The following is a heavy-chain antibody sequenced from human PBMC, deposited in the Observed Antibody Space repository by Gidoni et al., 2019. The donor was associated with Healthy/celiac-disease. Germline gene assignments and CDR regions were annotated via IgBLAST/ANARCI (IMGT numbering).Heavy chain of an antibody. CDR3: ARSYSSGWSYFDY. D-gene: IGHD6-19*01. J-gene: IGHJ4*02. Sequence: HVQLQESGPGLVKPSENRSLTCTVSGCSISSYYWSWIRQPPGKGLEWIGYIYYSGSTNYNPPLKSRVTISVDTSKHQFSRKLSSVPAADTAVYYCARSYSSGWSYFDYWGQGTLVTVSS. CDR2: IYYSGST. CDR1: GCSISSYY. V-gene: IGHV4-59*01.